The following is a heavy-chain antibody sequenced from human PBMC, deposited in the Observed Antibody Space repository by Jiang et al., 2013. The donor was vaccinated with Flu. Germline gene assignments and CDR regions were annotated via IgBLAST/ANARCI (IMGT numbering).Heavy chain of an antibody. CDR1: GFTFSSYA. V-gene: IGHV3-23*01. J-gene: IGHJ5*02. D-gene: IGHD3-3*01. Sequence: RLSCAASGFTFSSYAMSWVRQAPGKGLEWVSAISGSGGSTYYADSVKGRFTISRDNSKNTLYLQMNSLRAEDTAVYYCAKEYRLRFLEWPTRRVEGLFDPWGQGTLVTVSS. CDR2: ISGSGGST. CDR3: AKEYRLRFLEWPTRRVEGLFDP.